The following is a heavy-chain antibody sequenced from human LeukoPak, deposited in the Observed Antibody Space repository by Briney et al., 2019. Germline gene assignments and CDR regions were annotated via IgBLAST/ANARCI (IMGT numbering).Heavy chain of an antibody. J-gene: IGHJ4*02. V-gene: IGHV3-23*01. CDR1: GFTFRTYA. Sequence: GGSLRLSCAASGFTFRTYAMTWVRQAPGKGLEWVSAISNSGGSTYYADSVRGRFTISRDNSKNTLYLQMNSLRAEDTAVCYCARAVTELLYVTYADYWGQGTLVTVSS. CDR3: ARAVTELLYVTYADY. CDR2: ISNSGGST. D-gene: IGHD2-2*02.